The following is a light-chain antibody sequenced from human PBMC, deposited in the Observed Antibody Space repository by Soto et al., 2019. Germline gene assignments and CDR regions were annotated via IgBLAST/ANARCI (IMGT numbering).Light chain of an antibody. CDR1: SSNIGSNT. CDR3: AAWDDSLNGHV. V-gene: IGLV1-44*01. CDR2: GNN. J-gene: IGLJ1*01. Sequence: QSALTQPPSASGTPGQRVTISCSGSSSNIGSNTVNWYQQLPGTAPKLLIYGNNQRPSGVPDRFSGSKSGTSASLAISGLQSEDEADYYCAAWDDSLNGHVFGTGTKVTVL.